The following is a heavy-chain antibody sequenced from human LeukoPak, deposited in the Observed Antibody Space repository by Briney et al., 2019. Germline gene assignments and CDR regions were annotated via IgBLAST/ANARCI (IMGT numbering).Heavy chain of an antibody. CDR3: AKSLLTTASGTGRAFDI. D-gene: IGHD1-26*01. CDR1: GFTFSSYA. J-gene: IGHJ3*02. CDR2: ISGSGGST. Sequence: GGSLRLSCAASGFTFSSYAMSWVRRAPGKGLEWVSAISGSGGSTYYADPVKGRFTISRDNSKNTLYLQMNSLRAEDTAEYYCAKSLLTTASGTGRAFDIWGQGTMVTVS. V-gene: IGHV3-23*01.